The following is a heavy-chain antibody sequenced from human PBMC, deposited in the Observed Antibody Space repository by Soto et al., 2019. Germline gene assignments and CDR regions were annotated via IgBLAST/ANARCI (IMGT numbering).Heavy chain of an antibody. Sequence: GGSLRLSCAASGFNLDGYSLHWVRQVPGKGLEWVALISSDGNNDYYADFVKGRFTISRDTSKNMLYLQMNNLRPEDTGLYYCARVGKGYSFGNGFHPWGQGTPVTVSS. CDR2: ISSDGNND. D-gene: IGHD5-12*01. J-gene: IGHJ5*02. CDR3: ARVGKGYSFGNGFHP. CDR1: GFNLDGYS. V-gene: IGHV3-30-3*01.